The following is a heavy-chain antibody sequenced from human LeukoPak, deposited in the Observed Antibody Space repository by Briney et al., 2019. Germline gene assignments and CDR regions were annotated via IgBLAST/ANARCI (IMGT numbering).Heavy chain of an antibody. CDR3: ARGGIGIMITFGGVIVDDYFDY. Sequence: ASVKVSCKASGYTFNSYDINWVRQATGQGLEWMGWMNPNTGNTGYGERFQGRVTMTRDTSTSTVYMELSSLRSEDTAVYYCARGGIGIMITFGGVIVDDYFDYWGQGTLVTVSS. V-gene: IGHV1-8*01. J-gene: IGHJ4*02. CDR2: MNPNTGNT. CDR1: GYTFNSYD. D-gene: IGHD3-16*02.